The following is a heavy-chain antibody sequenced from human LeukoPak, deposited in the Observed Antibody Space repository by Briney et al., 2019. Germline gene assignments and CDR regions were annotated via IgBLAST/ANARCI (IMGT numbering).Heavy chain of an antibody. Sequence: SETLSLTCTVSGGSISSYYWSWIRQPPGKGLEWIGYIYYSGSTNYNPSLKSRVTISVGTSKDQFSLKLSSVTAADTAVYYCARVPWFGEFPFDYWGQGTLVTVSS. CDR3: ARVPWFGEFPFDY. J-gene: IGHJ4*02. CDR2: IYYSGST. CDR1: GGSISSYY. V-gene: IGHV4-59*01. D-gene: IGHD3-10*01.